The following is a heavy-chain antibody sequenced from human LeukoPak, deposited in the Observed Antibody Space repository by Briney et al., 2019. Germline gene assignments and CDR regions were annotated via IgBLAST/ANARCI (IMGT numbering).Heavy chain of an antibody. CDR1: RGSISSYN. Sequence: SETLSLTSTLSRGSISSYNSSWVPQPPGEGLEWVAYIYYSGRSNYNPCLKSRVTISVDTSKNQFSVKLSSVTAADTAVYYCARGRIARLPYFDYWGQGTVVSVSS. CDR2: IYYSGRS. CDR3: ARGRIARLPYFDY. J-gene: IGHJ4*02. V-gene: IGHV4-59*01. D-gene: IGHD5-18*01.